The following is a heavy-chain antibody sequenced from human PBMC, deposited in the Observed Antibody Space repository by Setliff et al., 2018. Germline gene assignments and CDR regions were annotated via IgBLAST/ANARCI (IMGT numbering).Heavy chain of an antibody. CDR3: ARGHCSSGECPNYFDP. V-gene: IGHV4-59*12. CDR1: DGSISNAY. Sequence: SETLSLTCTVSDGSISNAYWSWIRQSPGKGLGWIAYIYYSGNTYYNPSLKSRVTISVDTSKNQFSLKINSVTAADTAVYYCARGHCSSGECPNYFDPWGQGTQVTVSS. CDR2: IYYSGNT. J-gene: IGHJ5*02. D-gene: IGHD2-15*01.